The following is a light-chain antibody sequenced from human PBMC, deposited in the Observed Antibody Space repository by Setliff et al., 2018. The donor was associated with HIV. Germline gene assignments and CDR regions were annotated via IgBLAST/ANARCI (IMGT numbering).Light chain of an antibody. Sequence: ALTQPASVSGSPGQSITISCTGTSSDVGGYDYVSWYQHHPGKAPQLLIYNVSKRPSGVSNRFSGSKSGNTASLTISGLQAEDEADYYCSSYTINKSLVIFGGGTKVTVL. CDR2: NVS. J-gene: IGLJ2*01. CDR1: SSDVGGYDY. CDR3: SSYTINKSLVI. V-gene: IGLV2-14*03.